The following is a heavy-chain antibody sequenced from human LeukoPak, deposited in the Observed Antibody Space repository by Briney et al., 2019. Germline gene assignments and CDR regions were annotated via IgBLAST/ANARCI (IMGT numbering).Heavy chain of an antibody. CDR1: GYSFTSYW. CDR2: IYPGDSDT. D-gene: IGHD5-24*01. Sequence: GESLKISCKGSGYSFTSYWIGWVRQVPGKGLEWMGIIYPGDSDTRYSPSFQGQVTISADKSISTAYLQWSSLKASDTAMYYCARRTRTGWVQRWVAFDIWGQGTMVTVSS. V-gene: IGHV5-51*01. CDR3: ARRTRTGWVQRWVAFDI. J-gene: IGHJ3*02.